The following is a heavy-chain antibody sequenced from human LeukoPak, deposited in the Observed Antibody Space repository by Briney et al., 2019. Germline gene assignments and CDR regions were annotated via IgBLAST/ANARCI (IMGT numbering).Heavy chain of an antibody. CDR1: GYTFTSYG. CDR2: ISAYNGNT. D-gene: IGHD5-18*01. Sequence: ASVKVSRKASGYTFTSYGISWVRQAPGQGLEWMGWISAYNGNTNYAQKLQGRVTMTTDTSTSTAYMELRSLRSDDTAVYYCAREVDTAMVAGVDYWGQGTLVTVSS. J-gene: IGHJ4*02. V-gene: IGHV1-18*01. CDR3: AREVDTAMVAGVDY.